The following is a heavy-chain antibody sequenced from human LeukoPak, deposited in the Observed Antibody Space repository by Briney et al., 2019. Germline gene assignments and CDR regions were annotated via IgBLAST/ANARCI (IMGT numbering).Heavy chain of an antibody. D-gene: IGHD6-19*01. J-gene: IGHJ4*02. CDR3: AKDPPPSYSSGWYTPFFDY. V-gene: IGHV3-23*01. Sequence: GGSLRLSCAASGFTFSSYAMSWVRQAPGKGLEWVSAISGSGGSTYYADSVKGRFTISRDNSKNTLYLQMNSLRAEDTAVYYCAKDPPPSYSSGWYTPFFDYWGQGTLVTVSS. CDR2: ISGSGGST. CDR1: GFTFSSYA.